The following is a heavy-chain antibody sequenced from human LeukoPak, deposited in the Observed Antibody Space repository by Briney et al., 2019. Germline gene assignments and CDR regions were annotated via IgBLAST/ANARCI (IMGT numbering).Heavy chain of an antibody. J-gene: IGHJ4*02. CDR2: IYYSGST. Sequence: MSSETLSHTCTVSGGSISSSSYYWGWIRQPPGKGLEWIGSIYYSGSTYYNPSPKSRVTMSVDTSKNQFSLKLSSVTAADTAVYYCARAMRGCSSTSCYVGAEYYFDYWGQGTLVTVSS. CDR3: ARAMRGCSSTSCYVGAEYYFDY. V-gene: IGHV4-39*07. CDR1: GGSISSSSYY. D-gene: IGHD2-2*01.